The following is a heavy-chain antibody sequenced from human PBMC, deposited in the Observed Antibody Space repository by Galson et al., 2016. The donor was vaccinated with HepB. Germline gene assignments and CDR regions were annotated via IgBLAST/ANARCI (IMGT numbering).Heavy chain of an antibody. J-gene: IGHJ6*03. CDR1: GFTFSSYD. V-gene: IGHV3-13*01. D-gene: IGHD4-11*01. CDR3: AKGRNSNYRLWYYYYYMDV. Sequence: SLRLSCAASGFTFSSYDMHWVRQGRGKGLEWVSVIDTDGDTYYSGSVKGRFTISRENAKNSLYLQMNSLRAEDTAVYYCAKGRNSNYRLWYYYYYMDVWGKGTTVTVSS. CDR2: IDTDGDT.